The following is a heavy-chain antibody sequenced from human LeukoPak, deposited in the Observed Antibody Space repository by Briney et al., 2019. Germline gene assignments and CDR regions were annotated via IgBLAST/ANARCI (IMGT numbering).Heavy chain of an antibody. V-gene: IGHV3-21*01. CDR2: ISSSSTYI. J-gene: IGHJ6*03. D-gene: IGHD5-12*01. CDR1: GFTFSSYS. Sequence: GGSLRRSCAASGFTFSSYSMNWVRQAPGKGLEWVSSISSSSTYIYYADSVKGRFTISRDNAKTSLYLQMNSLRAEDTAVYYCVRGVATTGGYYYMDVWGKGTTVTISS. CDR3: VRGVATTGGYYYMDV.